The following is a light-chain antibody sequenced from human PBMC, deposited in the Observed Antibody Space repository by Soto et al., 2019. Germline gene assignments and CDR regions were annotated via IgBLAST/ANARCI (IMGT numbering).Light chain of an antibody. Sequence: EIVMTQSPDTLAMPPGERATLSCRASQSVGSKLAWYQQKPGQAPRLLIYGASTRATGIPARFSGSGSGTEFTLTITSLQSEDFAVYFCQQYNDWPPMYTFGQGTKLEIK. CDR2: GAS. CDR1: QSVGSK. V-gene: IGKV3-15*01. J-gene: IGKJ2*01. CDR3: QQYNDWPPMYT.